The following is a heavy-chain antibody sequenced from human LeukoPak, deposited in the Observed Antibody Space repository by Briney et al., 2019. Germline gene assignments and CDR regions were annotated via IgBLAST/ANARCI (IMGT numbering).Heavy chain of an antibody. D-gene: IGHD4-23*01. V-gene: IGHV3-7*02. CDR3: RCIGQRNSGWYFDL. Sequence: GGSLRLSCAASGFTFSNYWMSWVRQAPGKGLEWVANIKQDGSEKYYVDSVKGRFTISRDNAKNSLYLQMNSLRAEDTAVYYCRCIGQRNSGWYFDLWGRGTLVTVSS. CDR2: IKQDGSEK. J-gene: IGHJ2*01. CDR1: GFTFSNYW.